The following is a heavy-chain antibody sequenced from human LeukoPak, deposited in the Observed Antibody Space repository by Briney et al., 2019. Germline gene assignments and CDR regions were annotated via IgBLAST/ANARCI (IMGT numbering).Heavy chain of an antibody. D-gene: IGHD5-18*01. CDR2: IYYSGST. CDR1: GGSISSGGYY. V-gene: IGHV4-31*03. J-gene: IGHJ3*02. CDR3: ARNVDTAMVTAFDI. Sequence: SETLSLTCTVSGGSISSGGYYWSWIRQHPGKGLEWIGYIYYSGSTYYNPSLKSRVTISVDTSKNQFSLKLSSVTAADTAVYYCARNVDTAMVTAFDIWGQGTMVTVSS.